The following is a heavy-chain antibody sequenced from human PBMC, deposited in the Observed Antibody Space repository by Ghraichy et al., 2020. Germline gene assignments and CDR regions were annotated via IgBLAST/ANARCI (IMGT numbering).Heavy chain of an antibody. V-gene: IGHV3-49*04. CDR3: TLLYLSTTRCRYYYGIDY. D-gene: IGHD2-2*01. CDR2: IRSKAYGGTT. Sequence: GVLRLSCTASGFTFGDYAINWVRQAPGKGLEWVGFIRSKAYGGTTEYAASVKGRFTISRDDSKSIAYLQMNSLKTEDTAVYYCTLLYLSTTRCRYYYGIDYWGPGNTVTVSS. CDR1: GFTFGDYA. J-gene: IGHJ6*02.